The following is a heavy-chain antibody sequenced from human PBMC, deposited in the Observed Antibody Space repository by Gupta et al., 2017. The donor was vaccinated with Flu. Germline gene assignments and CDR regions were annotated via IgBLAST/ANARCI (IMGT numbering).Heavy chain of an antibody. Sequence: QVQLQESGPGLVKPSQTLSLTCPVSGGSISSGGYYWSWIRQHPGKGLEWIGYIYYSGSTYYNPSLKSRVTISVDTSKNQFSLKLSSVTAADTAVYYCARSGVTMVRGVIKGAFDIWGQGTMVTVSS. CDR2: IYYSGST. D-gene: IGHD3-10*01. CDR1: GGSISSGGYY. CDR3: ARSGVTMVRGVIKGAFDI. J-gene: IGHJ3*02. V-gene: IGHV4-31*03.